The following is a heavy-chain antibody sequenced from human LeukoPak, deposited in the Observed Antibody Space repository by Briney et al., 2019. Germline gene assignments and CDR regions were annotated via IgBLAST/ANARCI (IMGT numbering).Heavy chain of an antibody. V-gene: IGHV1-69*13. D-gene: IGHD3-22*01. Sequence: SVKVSCKASGGTFSSYAISWVRQAPGQGLEWMGGIIPIFGTANYAQKFQGRVTITADESTSTAYMELSSLRSEDTAVYYCARGPIRTYYYDSSGLYFDYWAREPWSPSPQ. CDR1: GGTFSSYA. CDR3: ARGPIRTYYYDSSGLYFDY. J-gene: IGHJ4*02. CDR2: IIPIFGTA.